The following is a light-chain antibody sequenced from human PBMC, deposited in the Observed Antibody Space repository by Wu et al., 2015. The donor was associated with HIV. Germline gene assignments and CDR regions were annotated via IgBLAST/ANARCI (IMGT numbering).Light chain of an antibody. J-gene: IGKJ4*01. CDR3: QKYATSALA. Sequence: SCRASQSVSDNYLAWYQQKPGQAPRLLIYGASRRATGIPDRFSGSGSGTDFTLTISRLEPEDFALYYCQKYATSALAFGGGTKVEIK. CDR2: GAS. V-gene: IGKV3-20*01. CDR1: QSVSDNY.